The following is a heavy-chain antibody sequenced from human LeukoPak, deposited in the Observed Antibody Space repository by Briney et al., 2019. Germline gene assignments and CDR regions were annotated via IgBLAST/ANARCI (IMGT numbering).Heavy chain of an antibody. CDR3: ANLPRGCSSTSCFDY. Sequence: GGSLRLSCAASGFTFSNYAMSWVRQAPGKGLEWVSAISGSGGSTYYADSVKGRFTISRDNSKNTLYLQMNSLRAEDTAVYYCANLPRGCSSTSCFDYWGQGTLVTVSS. CDR1: GFTFSNYA. V-gene: IGHV3-23*01. J-gene: IGHJ4*02. D-gene: IGHD2-2*01. CDR2: ISGSGGST.